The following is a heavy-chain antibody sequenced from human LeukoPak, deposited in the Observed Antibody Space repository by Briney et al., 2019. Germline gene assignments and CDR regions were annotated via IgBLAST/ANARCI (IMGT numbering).Heavy chain of an antibody. J-gene: IGHJ6*02. Sequence: PGGSLRLSCAASGFTFSDYYMSWIRQAPGKGLEWVSYISSSGSTIYYADSVKGRFTISRDNAKNSLYLQMNSLRAEDTAVYYCARHIVVVVAATHGYYYGMDLWGQGTTVIVSS. CDR1: GFTFSDYY. D-gene: IGHD2-15*01. CDR3: ARHIVVVVAATHGYYYGMDL. CDR2: ISSSGSTI. V-gene: IGHV3-11*01.